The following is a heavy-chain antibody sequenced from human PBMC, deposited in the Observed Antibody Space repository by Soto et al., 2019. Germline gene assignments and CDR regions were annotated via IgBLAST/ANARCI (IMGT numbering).Heavy chain of an antibody. CDR3: AKDQPRRWYSSSFRSGNWFEP. Sequence: EVQLLESGGGLVQPGGSLRLSCAASGFTFSSYAMSWVRQAPGKGLEWVSAISGSGGSTYYADSVKGRFTIARDNSKNTLYLQINSLRAEDTAVYYCAKDQPRRWYSSSFRSGNWFEPWGQGTLVTVSS. CDR2: ISGSGGST. J-gene: IGHJ5*02. CDR1: GFTFSSYA. D-gene: IGHD6-13*01. V-gene: IGHV3-23*01.